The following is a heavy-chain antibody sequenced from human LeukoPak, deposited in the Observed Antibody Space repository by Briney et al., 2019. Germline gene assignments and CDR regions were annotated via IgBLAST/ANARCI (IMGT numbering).Heavy chain of an antibody. CDR1: GFPFDKYW. J-gene: IGHJ4*02. D-gene: IGHD3-10*01. CDR2: IKGDGSQN. Sequence: GGSLRLSCAASGFPFDKYWVTWVRQAPGKGLEWLANIKGDGSQNHYVDSVKGRFTIPRDNAQNSLYLQMNTLRAEDTAVYYCARDYSATGSFDHWGQGTLVTVSS. CDR3: ARDYSATGSFDH. V-gene: IGHV3-7*01.